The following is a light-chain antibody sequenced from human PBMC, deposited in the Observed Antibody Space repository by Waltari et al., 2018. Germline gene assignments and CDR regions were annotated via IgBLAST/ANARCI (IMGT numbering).Light chain of an antibody. CDR3: QQYNSYPWT. V-gene: IGKV1-5*03. CDR1: QSISSW. Sequence: IQMTQSPSTLSASVGDRVTITCRANQSISSWLAWYQQKPGKAPKLLIYKASSLESGVPSRFSGSGSGTEFTLTISSLQPDDFATYYCQQYNSYPWTFGQGTKVEIK. J-gene: IGKJ1*01. CDR2: KAS.